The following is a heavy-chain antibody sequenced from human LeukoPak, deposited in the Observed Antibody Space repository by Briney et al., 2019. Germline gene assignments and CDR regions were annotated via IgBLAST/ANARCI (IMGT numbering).Heavy chain of an antibody. CDR3: ASQRGFYDYVWGSYRPSYYFDY. CDR1: GGSISSGGYY. CDR2: IYYSGST. J-gene: IGHJ4*02. V-gene: IGHV4-31*03. D-gene: IGHD3-16*02. Sequence: SQTLSLTCTVSGGSISSGGYYWSWLRQHPGKGLEWIGYIYYSGSTYYNPSLKSRVTISVDTSKNQFSLKLSSVTAADTAVYYCASQRGFYDYVWGSYRPSYYFDYWGQGTLVTVSS.